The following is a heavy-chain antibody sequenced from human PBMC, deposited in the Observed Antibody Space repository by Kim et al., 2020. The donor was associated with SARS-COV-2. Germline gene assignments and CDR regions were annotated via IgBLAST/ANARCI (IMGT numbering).Heavy chain of an antibody. V-gene: IGHV3-15*01. Sequence: GGSLRLSCAASGFTFSNAWMSWVRQAPGKGLEWVGRIKSKTDGGTTDYAAPVKGRFTISRDDSKNTLYLQMNSLKTEDTAVYYCTSDLTVGASPYYYYYMDVLGKGTTVTVSS. D-gene: IGHD1-26*01. J-gene: IGHJ6*03. CDR2: IKSKTDGGTT. CDR3: TSDLTVGASPYYYYYMDV. CDR1: GFTFSNAW.